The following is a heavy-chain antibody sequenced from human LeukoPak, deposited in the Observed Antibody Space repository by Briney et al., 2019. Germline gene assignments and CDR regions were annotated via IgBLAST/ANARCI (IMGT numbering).Heavy chain of an antibody. D-gene: IGHD1-26*01. V-gene: IGHV1-18*01. CDR3: ARARELLGWFDP. Sequence: ASVKVSCKASGCTSTSHGISWVRQAPGQGLEWMGWISAYNGNTNYAQKLQGRVTMTTDTSTSTAYMELRSLRSDDTAVYYCARARELLGWFDPWGQGTLVTVSS. J-gene: IGHJ5*02. CDR1: GCTSTSHG. CDR2: ISAYNGNT.